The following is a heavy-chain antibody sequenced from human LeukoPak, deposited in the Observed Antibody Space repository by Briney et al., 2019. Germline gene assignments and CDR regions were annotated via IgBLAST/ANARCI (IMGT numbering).Heavy chain of an antibody. D-gene: IGHD1-7*01. CDR1: GFTVSSNY. J-gene: IGHJ3*01. V-gene: IGHV3-49*03. CDR2: IRTKTYGGTT. Sequence: GGSLRLSCAASGFTVSSNYMSWIRQAPGKGLEWVGFIRTKTYGGTTDYAASVKGRFTTSRDDSKSIAYLQMNSLKIEDTAVYYCTRGLANLIWGQGTMVTVSS. CDR3: TRGLANLI.